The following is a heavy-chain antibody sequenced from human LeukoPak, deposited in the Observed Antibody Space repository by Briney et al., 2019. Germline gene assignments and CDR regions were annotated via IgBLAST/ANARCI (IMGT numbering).Heavy chain of an antibody. D-gene: IGHD2-15*01. V-gene: IGHV3-23*01. CDR1: GFTFSSYA. Sequence: GGSLRLSCAASGFTFSSYAMSWVRQAPGKGLEWVSAISGSGGSTYYADSVKGRFTISRDNSKNTLYLQMNSLRAEDTAVYYCAKSGYSGGSCYRPLYGMDVWGQGTTVTVSS. CDR2: ISGSGGST. J-gene: IGHJ6*02. CDR3: AKSGYSGGSCYRPLYGMDV.